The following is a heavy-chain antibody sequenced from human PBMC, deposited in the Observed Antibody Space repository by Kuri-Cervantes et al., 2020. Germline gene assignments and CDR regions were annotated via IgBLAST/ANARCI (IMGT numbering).Heavy chain of an antibody. J-gene: IGHJ4*02. V-gene: IGHV3-33*03. D-gene: IGHD5-18*01. CDR1: GYTFTSYY. CDR3: AKDHGYSYGSFDY. CDR2: IWYDGSNK. Sequence: SCKASGYTFTSYYMHWVRQAPGKGLEWVAVIWYDGSNKYYADSVKGRFTISRDNAKNSLYLQMNSLRAEDTALYYCAKDHGYSYGSFDYWGQGTLVTVSS.